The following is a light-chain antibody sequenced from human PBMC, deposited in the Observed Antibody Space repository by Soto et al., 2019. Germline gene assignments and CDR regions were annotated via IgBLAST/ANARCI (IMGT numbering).Light chain of an antibody. CDR1: SSNIGSNA. CDR2: TNN. CDR3: SAWDDSLIGYV. V-gene: IGLV1-44*01. Sequence: QSVLTQPPSASGTPGQRVTISCSGSSSNIGSNAVNWYQQLPGTAPKLLIYTNNQRPSEVPDRFSGSKSGTSASLAISGLQSEDEAAYYCSAWDDSLIGYVFGTVTKATVL. J-gene: IGLJ1*01.